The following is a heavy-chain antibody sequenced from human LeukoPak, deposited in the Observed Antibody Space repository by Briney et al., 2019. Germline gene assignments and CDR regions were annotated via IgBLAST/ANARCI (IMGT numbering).Heavy chain of an antibody. J-gene: IGHJ4*02. V-gene: IGHV3-30-3*01. CDR1: GFTFSGYA. D-gene: IGHD5-24*01. Sequence: GRSLRLSCAASGFTFSGYATHWVRQAPGKGLEWVSVISYDGSNKYCADSVKGRFTISRDNSKNTLYLQMSSLRAEDTAVYYCARAWMATIIDYWGQGTLVTVSS. CDR2: ISYDGSNK. CDR3: ARAWMATIIDY.